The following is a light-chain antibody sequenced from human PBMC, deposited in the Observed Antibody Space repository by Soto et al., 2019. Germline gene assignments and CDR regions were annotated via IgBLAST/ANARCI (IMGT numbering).Light chain of an antibody. CDR3: CSFAGSFSYV. J-gene: IGLJ1*01. V-gene: IGLV2-11*01. CDR2: AVT. CDR1: SSDVGRYDY. Sequence: QSALTQPRSVSGSPGQSVTISCTGTSSDVGRYDYVSWYQQHPGKAPKLIIYAVTERPAGVPDRFSGSKSGNTASLTISGLQAEDEADYSCCSFAGSFSYVFGGGTKVTVL.